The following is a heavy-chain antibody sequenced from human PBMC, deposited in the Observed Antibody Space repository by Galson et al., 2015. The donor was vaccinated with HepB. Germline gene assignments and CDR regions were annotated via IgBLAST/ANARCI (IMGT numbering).Heavy chain of an antibody. V-gene: IGHV1-69*13. J-gene: IGHJ4*02. CDR1: RGTLSKSA. CDR2: IVPMFAIT. D-gene: IGHD2-15*01. Sequence: SVKVSCKASRGTLSKSAISWVRQAPGQGLEWVGGIVPMFAITNYARKLRDRVTITADESTNTAYMELGGLTSEDTAIYYCANKAGGQCPNSNCYSGDYWGQGTLVTVSS. CDR3: ANKAGGQCPNSNCYSGDY.